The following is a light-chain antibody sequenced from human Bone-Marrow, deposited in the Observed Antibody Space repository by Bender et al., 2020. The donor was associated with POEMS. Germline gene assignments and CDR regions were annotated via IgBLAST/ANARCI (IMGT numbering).Light chain of an antibody. V-gene: IGLV2-14*03. Sequence: QSALTQPPSASGSPGQSVTISCTGTSGDIGASKYVFWYQQHTGKAPKLLIYDVSNRPSGVSNRFSGSKSGNTASLTISGLQAEDEADYYCAVWDDSLNGWVFGGGTKLTVL. J-gene: IGLJ3*02. CDR1: SGDIGASKY. CDR2: DVS. CDR3: AVWDDSLNGWV.